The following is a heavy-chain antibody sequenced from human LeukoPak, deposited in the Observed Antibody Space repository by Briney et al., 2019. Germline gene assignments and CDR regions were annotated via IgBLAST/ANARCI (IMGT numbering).Heavy chain of an antibody. V-gene: IGHV4-61*01. CDR2: ISYSGST. CDR3: ARERITTAGRSYYFDY. Sequence: PSETLSLTCTVSGGSISSSSYYWSWIRQPPGKGLEWIGYISYSGSTNHNPSLKSRVTISVDTSKNQFSLKLSSVTAADTAVYYCARERITTAGRSYYFDYWGQGTLVTVSS. J-gene: IGHJ4*02. CDR1: GGSISSSSYY. D-gene: IGHD6-13*01.